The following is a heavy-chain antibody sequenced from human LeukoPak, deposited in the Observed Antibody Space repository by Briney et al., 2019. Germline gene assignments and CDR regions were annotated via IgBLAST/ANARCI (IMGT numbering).Heavy chain of an antibody. CDR2: IIPILGIA. Sequence: ASVKVSCKASGGTFSSYTVSWVRQAPGQGLEWMGRIIPILGIANYAQKFQGRVTITADKSTSTAYMELSSLRSEDTAVFYCARGHQPPYYGMDVWGQGTTVTVSS. V-gene: IGHV1-69*02. CDR3: ARGHQPPYYGMDV. CDR1: GGTFSSYT. J-gene: IGHJ6*02.